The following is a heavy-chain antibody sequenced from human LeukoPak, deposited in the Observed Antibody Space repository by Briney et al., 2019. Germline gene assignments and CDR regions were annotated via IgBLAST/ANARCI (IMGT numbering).Heavy chain of an antibody. Sequence: SETLSLTCTVSGSSISSYYWSWIRQPPGKGLEWIGYIFHSGSTNYNPSLKSRVTISVDTSKNQFSLKLSSVTAADTAVYYCASGPRTNWARFDYWGQGTQVTVSS. CDR1: GSSISSYY. D-gene: IGHD1-1*01. CDR3: ASGPRTNWARFDY. CDR2: IFHSGST. V-gene: IGHV4-59*01. J-gene: IGHJ4*02.